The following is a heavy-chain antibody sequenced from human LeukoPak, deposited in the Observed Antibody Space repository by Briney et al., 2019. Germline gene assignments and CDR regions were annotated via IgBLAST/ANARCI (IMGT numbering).Heavy chain of an antibody. CDR3: ARLVRTEGN. Sequence: SETLSLTCTVSGGSISSSSYYWGWIRQPPGKGLEWIGSIYYSGSTYYNPSLKSRVTISVDTSKNQFSLKLSSATAADTAVYYCARLVRTEGNWGQGTLVTVSS. V-gene: IGHV4-39*01. CDR1: GGSISSSSYY. J-gene: IGHJ4*02. CDR2: IYYSGST. D-gene: IGHD1-14*01.